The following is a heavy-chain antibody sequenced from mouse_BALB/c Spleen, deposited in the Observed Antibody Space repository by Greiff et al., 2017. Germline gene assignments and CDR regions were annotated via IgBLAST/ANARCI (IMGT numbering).Heavy chain of an antibody. Sequence: VKLMESGAELVRPGSSVKISCKASGYAFSSYWMNWVKQRPGQGLEWIGQIYPGDGDTNYNGKFKGKATLTADKSSSTAYMQLSSLTSEDSAVYVCAITVVADYFDYWGQGTTLTVSS. J-gene: IGHJ2*01. CDR2: IYPGDGDT. CDR3: AITVVADYFDY. CDR1: GYAFSSYW. V-gene: IGHV1-80*01. D-gene: IGHD1-1*01.